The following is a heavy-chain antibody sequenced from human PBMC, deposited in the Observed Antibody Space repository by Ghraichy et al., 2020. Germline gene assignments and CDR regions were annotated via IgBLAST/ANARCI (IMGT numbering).Heavy chain of an antibody. V-gene: IGHV3-66*01. CDR2: IYSGGST. J-gene: IGHJ4*02. CDR3: ARDAGPGYSYGLNDY. CDR1: GFTVSSNY. D-gene: IGHD5-18*01. Sequence: GGSLRLSCAASGFTVSSNYMSWVRQAPGKGLEWVSVIYSGGSTYYADSVKGRFTISRDNSKNTLYLQMNSLRAEDTAVYYCARDAGPGYSYGLNDYWGQGTLVTVSS.